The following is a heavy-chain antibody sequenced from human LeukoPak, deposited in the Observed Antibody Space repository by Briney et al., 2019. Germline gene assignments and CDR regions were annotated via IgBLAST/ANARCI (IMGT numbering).Heavy chain of an antibody. CDR3: AKSRSGYYENIPLFDY. V-gene: IGHV3-30*04. CDR1: GFTFSSYA. J-gene: IGHJ4*02. CDR2: ISYDGSNK. D-gene: IGHD3-22*01. Sequence: QPGGSLRLSCAASGFTFSSYAMHWVRQAPGKGLEWVAVISYDGSNKYYADSVKGRFTISRDNAKNSLYLQMNSLRAEDMALYYCAKSRSGYYENIPLFDYWGQGTLVTVSS.